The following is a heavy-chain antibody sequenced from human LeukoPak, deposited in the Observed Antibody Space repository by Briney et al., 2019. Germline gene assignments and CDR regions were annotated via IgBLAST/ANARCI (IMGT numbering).Heavy chain of an antibody. CDR3: ARYVVYGSGKYYFDY. CDR2: INYSGST. V-gene: IGHV4-39*01. CDR1: GGSVSSTTYF. J-gene: IGHJ4*02. Sequence: PSETLSLTCTVSGGSVSSTTYFWTWIRQPPGKGLEWIASINYSGSTYYNPSLKSRVTISVDTSENQFSLKLSSVTAADTAVYYCARYVVYGSGKYYFDYWGQGTLVTVSS. D-gene: IGHD3-10*01.